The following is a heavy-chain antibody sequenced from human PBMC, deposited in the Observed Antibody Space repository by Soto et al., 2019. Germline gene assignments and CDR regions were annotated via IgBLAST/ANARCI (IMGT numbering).Heavy chain of an antibody. Sequence: ESLKISCKGSGYSFIRYWIGWVRQMPGNGLEWMGIICPGDSDTRHSPSFEGQVTISADKSISTAYLRWSSLKASDTDMYYCARLGGARDPKHYYYYGMDVWGQGTTVTVSS. V-gene: IGHV5-51*01. CDR2: ICPGDSDT. CDR3: ARLGGARDPKHYYYYGMDV. J-gene: IGHJ6*02. CDR1: GYSFIRYW. D-gene: IGHD1-26*01.